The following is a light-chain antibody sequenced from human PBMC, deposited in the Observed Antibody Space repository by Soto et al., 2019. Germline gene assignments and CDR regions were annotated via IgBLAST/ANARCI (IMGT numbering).Light chain of an antibody. CDR2: GNN. Sequence: LTQPPSVSGAPGQKVTISCTRSSSNIGAAYDVHWYQHLPGTAPKLLIYGNNNRPSGVPDRFSGSKSGTSASLAITGLQAEDEADYYCQSYDSSLSGWVFGGGTKLTVL. V-gene: IGLV1-40*01. CDR3: QSYDSSLSGWV. CDR1: SSNIGAAYD. J-gene: IGLJ3*02.